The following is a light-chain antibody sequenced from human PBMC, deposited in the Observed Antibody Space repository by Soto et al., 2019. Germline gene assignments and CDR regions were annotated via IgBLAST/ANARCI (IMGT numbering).Light chain of an antibody. V-gene: IGLV2-14*03. J-gene: IGLJ3*02. Sequence: QSALTQPASVSGSPGQSITIACTGTSSDVGGYNHVSWYQVHPGKAPRLVIYDVSIRPPAVSDRFSGSTSGNTASLTIFGRQAEDEADYYCSSYTATRTVVFGGGTKLTVL. CDR3: SSYTATRTVV. CDR1: SSDVGGYNH. CDR2: DVS.